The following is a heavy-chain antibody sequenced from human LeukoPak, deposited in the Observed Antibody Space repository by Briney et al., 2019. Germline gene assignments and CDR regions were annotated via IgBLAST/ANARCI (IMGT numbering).Heavy chain of an antibody. Sequence: GVNLSLYCAASGFTFSRSSMHWVRKAPGKGLEWVSSISTSSSYIYYADSVKGRFTISRDNAKNSLYLQMNRLRSDDTAVYYCARVGPIFGPSANAFDNGGPATM. CDR1: GFTFSRSS. J-gene: IGHJ3*02. CDR3: ARVGPIFGPSANAFDN. V-gene: IGHV3-21*04. D-gene: IGHD3-3*01. CDR2: ISTSSSYI.